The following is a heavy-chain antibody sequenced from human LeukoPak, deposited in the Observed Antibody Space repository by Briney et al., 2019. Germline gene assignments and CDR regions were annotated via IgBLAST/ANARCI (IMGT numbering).Heavy chain of an antibody. J-gene: IGHJ4*02. V-gene: IGHV4-39*07. Sequence: SETLFLTCTVSGGSISSSSYYWGWIRQPPGKGLEWIGSIYYSGSTYYNPSLKSRVTISVDTSKNQFSLKLSSVTAADTAVYYCARDGPVDTAMVTFDYWGQGTLVTVSS. CDR1: GGSISSSSYY. D-gene: IGHD5-18*01. CDR3: ARDGPVDTAMVTFDY. CDR2: IYYSGST.